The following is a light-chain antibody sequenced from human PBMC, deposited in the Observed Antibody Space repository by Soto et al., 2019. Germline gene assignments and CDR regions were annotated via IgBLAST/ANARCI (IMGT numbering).Light chain of an antibody. CDR3: QQYGSSPIT. CDR1: QSVSSSY. V-gene: IGKV3-20*01. CDR2: DAS. Sequence: EIVLTQSPGTLSLSPGERATLSCRASQSVSSSYVAWYQHKPGQAPRLLIYDASRRATGIPDRISASVSGTDFTLTISSLEPGDFAVYYCQQYGSSPITFGQGTRLEIK. J-gene: IGKJ5*01.